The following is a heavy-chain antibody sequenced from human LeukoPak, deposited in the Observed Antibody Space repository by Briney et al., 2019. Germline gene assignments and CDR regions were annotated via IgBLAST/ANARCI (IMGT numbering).Heavy chain of an antibody. Sequence: GGSLRLSCAASGFTFRSYAMSWVRQAPGKGLEWVSAISGSGGSTYYADSVKGRLTISRDNSKNTLYLQMNSLRAEDTAVYYCAKDRWYSSSWYDYWGQGTLVTVSS. CDR3: AKDRWYSSSWYDY. D-gene: IGHD6-13*01. CDR2: ISGSGGST. J-gene: IGHJ4*02. CDR1: GFTFRSYA. V-gene: IGHV3-23*01.